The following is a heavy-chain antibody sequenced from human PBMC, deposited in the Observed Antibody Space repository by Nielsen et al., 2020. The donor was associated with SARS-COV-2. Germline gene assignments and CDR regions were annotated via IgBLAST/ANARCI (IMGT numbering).Heavy chain of an antibody. Sequence: GESLKISCAASGFTFSSYAMHWVRQAPGKGLECVAVIWYDGTKKYYGDSVRGRFSISRDNSKSTVSLQMNSLRDDDTAVYYCVRVQNYDFWSGYPYYYYGMDVWGQGTTVTVSS. D-gene: IGHD3-3*01. CDR2: IWYDGTKK. J-gene: IGHJ6*02. CDR1: GFTFSSYA. V-gene: IGHV3-33*01. CDR3: VRVQNYDFWSGYPYYYYGMDV.